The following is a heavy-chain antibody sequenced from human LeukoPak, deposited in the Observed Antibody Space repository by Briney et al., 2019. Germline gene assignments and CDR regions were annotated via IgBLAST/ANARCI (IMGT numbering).Heavy chain of an antibody. CDR1: GFTFSSYA. Sequence: GGSLRLSCAASGFTFSSYAMHWVRQAPGKGLEYVSAISSNGGSTYYANSVKGRFTISRDNSKNTLYLQMGSLRAEDMAVYYCARGPYCSGGSCYGYFDYWAREPWSPSPQ. D-gene: IGHD2-15*01. J-gene: IGHJ4*02. CDR3: ARGPYCSGGSCYGYFDY. V-gene: IGHV3-64*01. CDR2: ISSNGGST.